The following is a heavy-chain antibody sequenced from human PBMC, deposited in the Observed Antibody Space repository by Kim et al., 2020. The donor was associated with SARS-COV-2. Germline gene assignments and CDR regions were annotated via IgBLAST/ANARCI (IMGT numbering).Heavy chain of an antibody. CDR2: IWGDGNTK. J-gene: IGHJ6*02. V-gene: IGHV3-33*03. Sequence: GGSLRLSCAASGFTFFTYGIHWVRQAPGKGLEWVAIIWGDGNTKYYVDSVKGRFAVSRDNSKNTVYLQMNNLRVDDSAMYYCARHRGIITTVRGVGYGLGVGGQGTTLTVS. CDR3: ARHRGIITTVRGVGYGLGV. D-gene: IGHD3-10*01. CDR1: GFTFFTYG.